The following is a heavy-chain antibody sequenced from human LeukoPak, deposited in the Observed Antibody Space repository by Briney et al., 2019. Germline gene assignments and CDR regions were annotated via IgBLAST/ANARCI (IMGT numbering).Heavy chain of an antibody. CDR3: ARDGHDSSGYYNDY. D-gene: IGHD3-22*01. V-gene: IGHV1-2*02. CDR1: GYSFTGYY. CDR2: INPNSGDT. Sequence: GASVKVSCKASGYSFTGYYMHWVRQAPGQGLEWMGWINPNSGDTKYAQKFQGRVTMTRDTSISTAYMELRTLRSDDTAVYYCARDGHDSSGYYNDYWGQGTLVTVSS. J-gene: IGHJ4*02.